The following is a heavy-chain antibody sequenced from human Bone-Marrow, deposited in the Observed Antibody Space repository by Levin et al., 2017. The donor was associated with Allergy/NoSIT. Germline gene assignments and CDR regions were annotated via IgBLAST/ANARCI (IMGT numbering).Heavy chain of an antibody. J-gene: IGHJ6*02. CDR1: GESFSGYY. CDR3: ARGKRYFDWVANRRATSRSGSRHYFHYGMDV. CDR2: VNHSGDT. Sequence: PSETLSLTCAVYGESFSGYYWSWIRQPPGKGLECIGEVNHSGDTDYNPSLKSRVTISVDTSKNQFSLKLNSVTAADTAVYYCARGKRYFDWVANRRATSRSGSRHYFHYGMDVWGQGATVTVS. D-gene: IGHD3-9*01. V-gene: IGHV4-34*01.